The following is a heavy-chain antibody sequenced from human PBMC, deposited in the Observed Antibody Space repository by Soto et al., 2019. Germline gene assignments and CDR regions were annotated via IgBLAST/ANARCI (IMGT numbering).Heavy chain of an antibody. CDR1: GYTFTSYG. J-gene: IGHJ5*02. CDR3: ARVPGKAVAGTPKTWFDP. V-gene: IGHV1-18*04. Sequence: ASVKVSCKASGYTFTSYGISWVRQAPGQGLEWMGWMSAYNGNTNYAQKLQGRVTMTTDTSTSTAYMELGSLRSDDTAVYYCARVPGKAVAGTPKTWFDPWGQGTLVTVSS. CDR2: MSAYNGNT. D-gene: IGHD6-19*01.